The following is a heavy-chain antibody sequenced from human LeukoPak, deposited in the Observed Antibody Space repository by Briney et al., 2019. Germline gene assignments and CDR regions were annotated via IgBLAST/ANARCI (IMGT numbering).Heavy chain of an antibody. V-gene: IGHV3-53*01. CDR1: VVTVRGDY. Sequence: PGGSLRLSCAASVVTVRGDYMSSVRQAPGERLEWVSVIYSGGSTYYTASVKGRFTISRDNSNNTLYLQMNSLRAEDTAVYYCARGYCSGGSCYGALNYWGQGTLVTVSS. CDR3: ARGYCSGGSCYGALNY. D-gene: IGHD2-15*01. J-gene: IGHJ4*02. CDR2: IYSGGST.